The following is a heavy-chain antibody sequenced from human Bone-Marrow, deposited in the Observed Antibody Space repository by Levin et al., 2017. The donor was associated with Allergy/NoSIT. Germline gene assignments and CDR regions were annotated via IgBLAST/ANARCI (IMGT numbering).Heavy chain of an antibody. Sequence: GASVKVSCKTSGYTFTSYYIHWVRQAPGQGLEWVGRINPNTGETDYSQKFQGGVTMTRDTSINTAYMEVSRLTSGDTAVFYCAKAGVVPAPLDVWGQGTTVTVSS. J-gene: IGHJ6*02. V-gene: IGHV1-2*06. CDR2: INPNTGET. CDR1: GYTFTSYY. CDR3: AKAGVVPAPLDV. D-gene: IGHD2-2*01.